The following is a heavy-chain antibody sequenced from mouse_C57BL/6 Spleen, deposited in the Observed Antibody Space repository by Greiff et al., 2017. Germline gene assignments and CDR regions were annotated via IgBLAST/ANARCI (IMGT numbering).Heavy chain of an antibody. CDR1: GYTFTSSG. CDR3: ARTPRNAY. CDR2: IYSRSGNT. V-gene: IGHV1-81*01. Sequence: QVQLQQSGAELARPGASLKLSCKASGYTFTSSGISWVKQSTGQGLEWIGEIYSRSGNTYYNEKFKGKAKLTADKSSSTAYMELRSLTSEDSAVYFGARTPRNAYWGQGTLVTVSA. J-gene: IGHJ3*01.